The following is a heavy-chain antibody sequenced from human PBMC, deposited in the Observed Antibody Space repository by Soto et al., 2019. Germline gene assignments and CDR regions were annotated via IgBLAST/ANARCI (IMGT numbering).Heavy chain of an antibody. Sequence: SETLSLTCTVSGGSIISSSYYWGWIRQPPGKGLEWIGSIYYSGSTYYNPSLKSRVTISVDTSKNQFSLKLSSVTAADTAVYYCARHGMGYCSGGSCYSDAFDIWGQGTMVTVSS. CDR3: ARHGMGYCSGGSCYSDAFDI. D-gene: IGHD2-15*01. CDR2: IYYSGST. J-gene: IGHJ3*02. V-gene: IGHV4-39*01. CDR1: GGSIISSSYY.